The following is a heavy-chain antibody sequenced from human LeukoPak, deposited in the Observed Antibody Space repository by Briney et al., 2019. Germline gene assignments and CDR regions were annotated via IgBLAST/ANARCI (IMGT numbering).Heavy chain of an antibody. CDR3: ARHKMATTGSYYYYYMDV. Sequence: PGGSLRLSCAASGFTFSSYGMHWVRQAPGKGLEWVALIRYDGSNKYYADSVKGRFTISRDNSKNTLYLQMNSLRAEDTAVYYCARHKMATTGSYYYYYMDVWGKGTTVTISS. J-gene: IGHJ6*03. V-gene: IGHV3-30*02. CDR1: GFTFSSYG. CDR2: IRYDGSNK. D-gene: IGHD5-24*01.